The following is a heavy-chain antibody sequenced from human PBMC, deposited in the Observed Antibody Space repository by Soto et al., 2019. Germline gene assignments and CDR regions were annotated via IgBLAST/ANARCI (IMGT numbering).Heavy chain of an antibody. Sequence: EVQLVETGGGLIQPGGSLRLSCAASGFTVSSNYMSWVRQAPGKGLEWVSVIHSGGSTYYADSVKGRFTVSRDKSKNTLYLQMNSLRAEDTAVYYCARDPGDDYNSYNYGMDVWGQGTTITVSS. D-gene: IGHD4-4*01. J-gene: IGHJ6*02. CDR1: GFTVSSNY. CDR3: ARDPGDDYNSYNYGMDV. V-gene: IGHV3-53*02. CDR2: IHSGGST.